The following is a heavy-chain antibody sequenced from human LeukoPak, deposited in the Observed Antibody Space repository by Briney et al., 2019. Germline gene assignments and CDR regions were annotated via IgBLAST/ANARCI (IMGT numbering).Heavy chain of an antibody. Sequence: GASVKVSCKVSGYTLTELSMHWVRQAPGKGLEWMGGFDPEDGETIYAQKFQGRVTMTEDTSTDTAYMELSSLRSEDTAVYYCATDLLAIGGLAAAGTIVWGQGTMVTVSS. CDR2: FDPEDGET. CDR3: ATDLLAIGGLAAAGTIV. D-gene: IGHD6-13*01. CDR1: GYTLTELS. J-gene: IGHJ3*01. V-gene: IGHV1-24*01.